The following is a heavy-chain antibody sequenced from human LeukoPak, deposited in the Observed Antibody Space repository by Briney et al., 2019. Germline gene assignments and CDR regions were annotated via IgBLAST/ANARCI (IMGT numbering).Heavy chain of an antibody. D-gene: IGHD6-19*01. CDR1: GGSFSGYY. V-gene: IGHV4-34*01. CDR3: ARAYHSSGGLGWFDP. Sequence: SETLSVTCAVYGGSFSGYYWSWIRHPPGKGLEWIGEINHTGSTNYNPSLKSRVTISVDTSKNQFSLKLTSVTAADTALYYCARAYHSSGGLGWFDPWGQGTLVTVSS. CDR2: INHTGST. J-gene: IGHJ5*02.